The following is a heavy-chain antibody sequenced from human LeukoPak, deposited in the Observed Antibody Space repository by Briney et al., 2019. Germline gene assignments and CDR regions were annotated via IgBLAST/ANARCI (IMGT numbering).Heavy chain of an antibody. V-gene: IGHV1-18*01. CDR1: GYTFTSYG. D-gene: IGHD3-22*01. Sequence: ASVKVSCKASGYTFTSYGISWVRQAPGQGLEWMGWISAYNGNTNYAQKLQGRVTMTTDTSTSTAYMELRSLRSDDTAVCYCARVTYYYDSSGSDSTFDYWGQGTLVTVSS. J-gene: IGHJ4*02. CDR3: ARVTYYYDSSGSDSTFDY. CDR2: ISAYNGNT.